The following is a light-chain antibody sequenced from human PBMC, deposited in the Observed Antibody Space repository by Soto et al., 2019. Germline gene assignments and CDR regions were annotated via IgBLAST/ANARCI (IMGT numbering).Light chain of an antibody. CDR3: QSADASGAYVV. CDR2: KDS. V-gene: IGLV3-25*02. CDR1: ALPKQY. J-gene: IGLJ3*02. Sequence: SYDLTQLPSVSVSPGQTARITCSGDALPKQYAYWYQQRPGQAPMVLMYKDSERPSGIPDRFSGSNSGTTVTLTITGVEAEDEADYYCQSADASGAYVVFGGGTRLTVL.